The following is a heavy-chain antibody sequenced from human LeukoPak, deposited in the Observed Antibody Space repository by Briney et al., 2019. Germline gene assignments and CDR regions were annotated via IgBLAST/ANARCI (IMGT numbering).Heavy chain of an antibody. Sequence: SETLSLTCTVSGDSINSLDLWSWVRQPPGKGLEWIGEMYLSGATHSNPSVKSRVTISIDKSKNQFFSNLSSVTAADTAVYYCAGLVGRYSSGLYYYYFDYWGQGTLVTVSS. CDR3: AGLVGRYSSGLYYYYFDY. J-gene: IGHJ4*02. V-gene: IGHV4-4*02. CDR1: GDSINSLDL. D-gene: IGHD3-22*01. CDR2: MYLSGAT.